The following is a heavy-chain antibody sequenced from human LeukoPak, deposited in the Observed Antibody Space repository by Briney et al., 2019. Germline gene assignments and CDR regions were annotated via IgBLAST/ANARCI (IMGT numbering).Heavy chain of an antibody. CDR1: GYTFTSYG. D-gene: IGHD3-3*01. CDR2: ISAYNGNT. Sequence: ASVKVSCKASGYTFTSYGISWVRQAPGQGLEWMGWISAYNGNTNYARKLQGRVTMTTDTSTSTAYMELRSLRSDDTAVYYCARDTPGNPYYDFWSGPGPGGFDAFDIWGQGTMVTVSS. J-gene: IGHJ3*02. CDR3: ARDTPGNPYYDFWSGPGPGGFDAFDI. V-gene: IGHV1-18*01.